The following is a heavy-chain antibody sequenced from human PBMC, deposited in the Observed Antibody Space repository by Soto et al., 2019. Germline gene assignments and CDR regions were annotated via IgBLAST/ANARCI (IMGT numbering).Heavy chain of an antibody. V-gene: IGHV4-39*01. CDR1: YGSISSSSYF. CDR3: ARHGERTIRSLNWFEP. D-gene: IGHD4-17*01. Sequence: SETLSLTCSVSYGSISSSSYFWGATHQPPLKGLEWIGSMYYSGSTYYNPSLKSRVTISVDTSKNQFSLKLSSVTAADTAVYYCARHGERTIRSLNWFEPWGQGTLVTVSS. CDR2: MYYSGST. J-gene: IGHJ5*02.